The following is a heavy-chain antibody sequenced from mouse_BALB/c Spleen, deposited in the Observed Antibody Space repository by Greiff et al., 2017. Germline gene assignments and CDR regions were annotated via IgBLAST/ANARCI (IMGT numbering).Heavy chain of an antibody. CDR2: ISYSGST. CDR3: ARGDGYDGGDYYAMDY. CDR1: GDSITSGY. J-gene: IGHJ4*01. V-gene: IGHV3-8*02. D-gene: IGHD2-2*01. Sequence: VQLKQSGPSLVKPSQTLSLTCSVTGDSITSGYWNWIRKFPGNKLEYMGYISYSGSTYYNPSLKSRISITRDTSKNQYYLQLNSVTTEDTATYYCARGDGYDGGDYYAMDYWGQGTSVTVSS.